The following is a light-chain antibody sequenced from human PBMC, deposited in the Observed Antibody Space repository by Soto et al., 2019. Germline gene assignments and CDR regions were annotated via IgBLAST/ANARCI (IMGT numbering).Light chain of an antibody. J-gene: IGLJ2*01. CDR2: DVS. Sequence: QSALTQPASVSGSPGQSITISCTGTSSDIGGYNYVSWYQQHPGKAPKLMIYDVSDRPSGVSNRFSGSKSGNTASLTISVLQDEDEDDYYCASYASSNTVLFGGGTKLTVL. CDR3: ASYASSNTVL. CDR1: SSDIGGYNY. V-gene: IGLV2-14*03.